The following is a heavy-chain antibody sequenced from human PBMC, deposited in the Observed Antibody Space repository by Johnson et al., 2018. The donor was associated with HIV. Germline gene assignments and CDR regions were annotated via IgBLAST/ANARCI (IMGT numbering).Heavy chain of an antibody. CDR2: ISFDGSNK. CDR3: AKGFFELDDAFDI. D-gene: IGHD3/OR15-3a*01. V-gene: IGHV3-30*04. Sequence: VQLVESGGGVVRPGRSLRLSCVVSGFTFSNYPMHWVRQAPGKGLEWVAVISFDGSNKYYADSVKGRFTISRDNSKNTLYLQMNSLRAEDTAVYYCAKGFFELDDAFDIWGQGTMVTVSS. J-gene: IGHJ3*02. CDR1: GFTFSNYP.